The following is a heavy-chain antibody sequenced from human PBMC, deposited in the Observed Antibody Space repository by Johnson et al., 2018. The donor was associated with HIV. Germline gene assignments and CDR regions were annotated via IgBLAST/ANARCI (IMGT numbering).Heavy chain of an antibody. Sequence: VQLVESAGGVVQPGRSLRLSCAASGFTFSSYAMHWVRQAPGKGLEWVAVISYDGSNKYYADSVTGRFTISRDNSTNTLYLQMNSLRAEDTAVYYFARDFIAPEPVDAFDIWGQGTMVTVSS. V-gene: IGHV3-30-3*01. CDR3: ARDFIAPEPVDAFDI. J-gene: IGHJ3*02. D-gene: IGHD1-14*01. CDR2: ISYDGSNK. CDR1: GFTFSSYA.